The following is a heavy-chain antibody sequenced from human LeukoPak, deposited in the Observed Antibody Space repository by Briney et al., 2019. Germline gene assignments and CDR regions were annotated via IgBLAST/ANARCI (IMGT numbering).Heavy chain of an antibody. CDR2: IDFDGSIT. CDR3: AKDHNYYGSGNYDY. V-gene: IGHV3-74*01. J-gene: IGHJ4*02. Sequence: GGSLRLSCAASGYTFSSYWMHWVRQAPGEGLVWFSRIDFDGSITSYADSVKGRFTISRDNAKNTLYLQMNSLRAEDTAVYYCAKDHNYYGSGNYDYWGQGTLVTVSS. D-gene: IGHD3-10*01. CDR1: GYTFSSYW.